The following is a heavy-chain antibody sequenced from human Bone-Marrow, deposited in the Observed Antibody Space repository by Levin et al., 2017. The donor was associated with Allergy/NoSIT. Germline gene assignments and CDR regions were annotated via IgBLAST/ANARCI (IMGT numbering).Heavy chain of an antibody. V-gene: IGHV4-39*07. Sequence: SQTLSLTCTVSGGSICRSPYYWVWIRQPPGKGLEWIGSIYYIGNTYYNPSLKSRATISVDTSKNLFSLKLSSVTAADTAVYYCAREGTPQSWDYWGQGTLVTVSS. CDR2: IYYIGNT. D-gene: IGHD1-14*01. J-gene: IGHJ4*01. CDR1: GGSICRSPYY. CDR3: AREGTPQSWDY.